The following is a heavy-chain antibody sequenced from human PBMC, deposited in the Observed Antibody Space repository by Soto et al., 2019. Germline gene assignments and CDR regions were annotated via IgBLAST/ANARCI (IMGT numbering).Heavy chain of an antibody. Sequence: EVQLLESGGGLVQPGGSLKISCAVPGFTFSSYAMSWVRQAPGKGLEWVSGISGTGRVTNYAESVKGRFTISRDNPKNTLYLEMKSLRAEDTAVYYCAKDVHYDIVTGIEYFDHWGQGTLVTVSS. V-gene: IGHV3-23*01. CDR1: GFTFSSYA. D-gene: IGHD3-9*01. CDR2: ISGTGRVT. CDR3: AKDVHYDIVTGIEYFDH. J-gene: IGHJ1*01.